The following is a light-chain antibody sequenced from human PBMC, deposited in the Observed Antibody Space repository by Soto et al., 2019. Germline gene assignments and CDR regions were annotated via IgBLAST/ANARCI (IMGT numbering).Light chain of an antibody. CDR2: EVS. CDR1: SSDVGGYTY. J-gene: IGLJ1*01. CDR3: TPYTSSSTRV. V-gene: IGLV2-14*01. Sequence: QSVLTQPASVSGSPGQSITISCTGTSSDVGGYTYVSWYQQHPGKAPKLMIFEVSNRPSGVSIRFSGSKSGNTASLTISGLQAEDEADYYCTPYTSSSTRVFGTGTKVTVL.